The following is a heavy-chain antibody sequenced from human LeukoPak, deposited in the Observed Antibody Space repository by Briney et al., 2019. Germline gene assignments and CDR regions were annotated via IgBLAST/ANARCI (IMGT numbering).Heavy chain of an antibody. D-gene: IGHD3-10*01. CDR2: ISASGGSP. Sequence: GGSLRLSCAASGFTLSDYYMTWIRQAPGKGLEWVSAISASGGSPYYADSVKGRFTISRDNSKTTLYLQMNSLRAEDTAVYYCARGEGTGKGLRFWGQGTLVTVSS. CDR3: ARGEGTGKGLRF. CDR1: GFTLSDYY. J-gene: IGHJ4*02. V-gene: IGHV3-23*01.